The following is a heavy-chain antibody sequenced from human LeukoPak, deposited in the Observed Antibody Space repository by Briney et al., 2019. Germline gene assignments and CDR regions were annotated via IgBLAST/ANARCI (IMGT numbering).Heavy chain of an antibody. CDR1: GGSFSGYY. D-gene: IGHD3-22*01. V-gene: IGHV4-34*01. J-gene: IGHJ4*02. Sequence: SETLSLTCAVYGGSFSGYYWSWIRQPPGKGLEWIGVINHSGSTNYNPSLKSRVTISVDTSKNQFSLRLSSVTAADTAVYYCASKYYYDTSGYFYVDYWGQGSLVTVSS. CDR2: INHSGST. CDR3: ASKYYYDTSGYFYVDY.